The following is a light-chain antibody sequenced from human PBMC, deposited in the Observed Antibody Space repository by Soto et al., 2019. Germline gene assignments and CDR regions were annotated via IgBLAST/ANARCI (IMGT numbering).Light chain of an antibody. J-gene: IGKJ1*01. CDR1: QSIGGN. V-gene: IGKV3-15*01. Sequence: EIVMTQSPATLSVSPGEIATLSCRAGQSIGGNLAWYQQKPGQAPRLLIYGESTRATGVPDRLSGSGSGAELNLTISSLQSEDFAVYSCQKYSNWPPTFGQGTKVDIK. CDR2: GES. CDR3: QKYSNWPPT.